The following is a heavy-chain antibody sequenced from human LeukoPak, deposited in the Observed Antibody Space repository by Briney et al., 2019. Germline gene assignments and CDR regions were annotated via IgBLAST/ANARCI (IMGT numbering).Heavy chain of an antibody. CDR1: GFTFSSYN. Sequence: GGSLRLSCAASGFTFSSYNMNWVRQAPGKGLEWVTFIRYDGSNKFYADSVKGRFTISRDNSKNTLYLQMNNLRVEDTAVYYCAILSVPGDYFDYWGQGTLVTVSS. V-gene: IGHV3-30*02. CDR2: IRYDGSNK. J-gene: IGHJ4*02. CDR3: AILSVPGDYFDY. D-gene: IGHD3-10*02.